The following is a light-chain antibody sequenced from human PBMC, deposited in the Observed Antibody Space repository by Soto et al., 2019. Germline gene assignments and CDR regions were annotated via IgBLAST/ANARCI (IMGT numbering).Light chain of an antibody. CDR3: QQYGSSGT. Sequence: IVLTQSPGTLFLSPGERATLSCRAIQGLTSNFLAWYQQKPGQAPRLLIYGASNRATGIPDRFSGSGSGTDFTLTISRLEPEDFAVYYCQQYGSSGTFGQGTKVDI. V-gene: IGKV3-20*01. CDR1: QGLTSNF. CDR2: GAS. J-gene: IGKJ1*01.